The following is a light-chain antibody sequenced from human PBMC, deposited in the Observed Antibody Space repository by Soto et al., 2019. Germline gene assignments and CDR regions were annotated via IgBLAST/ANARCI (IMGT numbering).Light chain of an antibody. CDR3: QQYHLYPLT. CDR1: QDIGNH. V-gene: IGKV1-16*02. J-gene: IGKJ4*01. CDR2: AAS. Sequence: DIPVTQSPPSLSASVGDRVTLTCRASQDIGNHLAWFQQKPGQTPKPLIHAASSLQSGVPSKFSGSGSGTDFTLTISSLQPEDFATYYCQQYHLYPLTFGGGTKVEIK.